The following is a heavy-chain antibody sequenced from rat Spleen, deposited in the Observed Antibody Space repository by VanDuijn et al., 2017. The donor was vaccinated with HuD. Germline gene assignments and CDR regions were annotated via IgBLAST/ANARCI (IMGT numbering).Heavy chain of an antibody. Sequence: EVQLVEAGGGLVQPGRSLKLSCAASGFTFSNYDMAWVRQAPTKGLEWVASISTSGGSTYYGDSVKGRFTISRDNAKSTLYLQMNSLQTEDTAIYFCTRFSFIPYLMDAWGQGASVTVSS. CDR2: ISTSGGST. J-gene: IGHJ4*01. D-gene: IGHD1-7*01. CDR1: GFTFSNYD. CDR3: TRFSFIPYLMDA. V-gene: IGHV5S23*01.